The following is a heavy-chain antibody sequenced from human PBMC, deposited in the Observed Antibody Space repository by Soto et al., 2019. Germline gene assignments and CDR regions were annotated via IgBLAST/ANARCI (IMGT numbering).Heavy chain of an antibody. D-gene: IGHD1-26*01. J-gene: IGHJ5*02. CDR3: VRDRGWELPHNWFDP. Sequence: GGSLRLSCAASGVTFSSYAMHWVRQAPGKVLEWVAIISYHGCNKYYADTVKGRFTISRDNSKNTLYLQMNSLRDEDTAVYYGVRDRGWELPHNWFDPWGLGTLVTVSA. V-gene: IGHV3-30-3*01. CDR1: GVTFSSYA. CDR2: ISYHGCNK.